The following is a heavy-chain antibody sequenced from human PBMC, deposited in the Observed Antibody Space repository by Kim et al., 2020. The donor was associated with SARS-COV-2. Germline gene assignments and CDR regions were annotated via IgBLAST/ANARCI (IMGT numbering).Heavy chain of an antibody. D-gene: IGHD5-18*01. V-gene: IGHV3-20*03. Sequence: SVKGRFTISRDNAKNSLYLQMNRLRAEDTALYYCARGQGPPTEAMGAFDIWGQGTMVTVSS. CDR3: ARGQGPPTEAMGAFDI. J-gene: IGHJ3*02.